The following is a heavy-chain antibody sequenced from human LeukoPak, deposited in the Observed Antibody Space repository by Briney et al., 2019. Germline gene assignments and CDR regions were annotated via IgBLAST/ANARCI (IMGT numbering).Heavy chain of an antibody. J-gene: IGHJ5*02. CDR3: ARDIVSGRSWFDP. V-gene: IGHV4-59*12. CDR2: FYYSGRT. Sequence: PSETLSLTCTVSGGSISSYYWTWIRQPPGKGLEWIAYFYYSGRTFYNPALESRVTISVDMSKNQISLNLNSVTTADTAVYYCARDIVSGRSWFDPWGQGTLVTVSS. D-gene: IGHD5/OR15-5a*01. CDR1: GGSISSYY.